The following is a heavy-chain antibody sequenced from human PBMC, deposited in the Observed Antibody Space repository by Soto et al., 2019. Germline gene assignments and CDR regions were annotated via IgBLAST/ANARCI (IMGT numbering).Heavy chain of an antibody. CDR2: IYHSGST. V-gene: IGHV4-4*02. CDR3: ARRTSYYGSRKNSFDP. J-gene: IGHJ5*02. CDR1: SGSISSSNW. D-gene: IGHD3-10*01. Sequence: QVQLQESGPGLVKPSGTLSLTCAVSSGSISSSNWWSWVRQPPGKGLEWIGEIYHSGSTNYNPSLKRRATTTVDKSKNQSSLKLSSVTAADTAVYYCARRTSYYGSRKNSFDPWGQGTLVTVSS.